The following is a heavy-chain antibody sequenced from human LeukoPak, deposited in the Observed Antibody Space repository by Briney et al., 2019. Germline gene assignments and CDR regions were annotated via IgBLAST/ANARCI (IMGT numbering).Heavy chain of an antibody. CDR2: VYYNGGT. D-gene: IGHD1-26*01. Sequence: SETLSLTCSVSGGSINYYYWSWIRQTPGKGLEWIGYVYYNGGTDYNPSLKSRVTMSVDTSKSQFSLNLSFVTAADTAVYYCARHKSGATDYFGHWGQGTLVAVS. CDR3: ARHKSGATDYFGH. V-gene: IGHV4-59*01. CDR1: GGSINYYY. J-gene: IGHJ4*02.